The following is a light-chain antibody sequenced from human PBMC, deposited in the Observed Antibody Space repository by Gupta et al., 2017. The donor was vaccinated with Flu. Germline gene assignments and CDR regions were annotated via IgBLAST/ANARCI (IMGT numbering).Light chain of an antibody. V-gene: IGKV1-39*01. CDR1: QSISTY. CDR2: AAS. Sequence: DIQMTQSPSSLSASVGDRVTITCRASQSISTYLNWYRQKPGKAPKLLIYAASSLQSGVPSRFSGSGSGTDFTLTISSLQPEDFATYYCQHSYSTPWTFGQGTKVEIK. J-gene: IGKJ1*01. CDR3: QHSYSTPWT.